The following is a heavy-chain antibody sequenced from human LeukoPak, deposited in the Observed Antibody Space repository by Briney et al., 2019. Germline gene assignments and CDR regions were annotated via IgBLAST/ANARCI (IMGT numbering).Heavy chain of an antibody. V-gene: IGHV3-66*01. D-gene: IGHD3-10*01. CDR1: GGSISSTDW. J-gene: IGHJ6*02. CDR3: ARTRTYHGSGSYSPDYYYYYGMDV. CDR2: IYSGGAT. Sequence: GTLSLTCAVSGGSISSTDWWSWVRQPPGEGLEWVSVIYSGGATYYADSVKGRFTISRDISNRTLSLQMNSLRAEDTAMYYCARTRTYHGSGSYSPDYYYYYGMDVWGQGTTVTVSS.